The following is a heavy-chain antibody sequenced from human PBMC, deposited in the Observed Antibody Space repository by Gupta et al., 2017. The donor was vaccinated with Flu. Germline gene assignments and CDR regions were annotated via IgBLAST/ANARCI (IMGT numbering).Heavy chain of an antibody. Sequence: QLPLQESGPGLVKPSETLSLTCTVSGGPISSSHYFWGWIRQPPGKGLERIKTIYYNENTDYNPSLKGRVTISRDTSKNQFSLTLSSVTAADTAVYFCARLSVSYGVDVWGQGTTVTVSS. D-gene: IGHD2-8*01. V-gene: IGHV4-39*01. CDR2: IYYNENT. J-gene: IGHJ6*02. CDR1: GGPISSSHYF. CDR3: ARLSVSYGVDV.